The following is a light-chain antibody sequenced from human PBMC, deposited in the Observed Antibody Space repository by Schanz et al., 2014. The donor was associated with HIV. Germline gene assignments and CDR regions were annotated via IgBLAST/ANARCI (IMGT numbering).Light chain of an antibody. J-gene: IGKJ1*01. Sequence: EIVLTQSPGTLSLSPGERVTLSCRASQSVSNRYLAWYQQRPGQAPRLLIYGASSRATGIPDRFSGSGSGTDFTLTISRLEPEDFAVYYCQQYGSSPRTFGQGTKVEIK. CDR3: QQYGSSPRT. V-gene: IGKV3-20*01. CDR2: GAS. CDR1: QSVSNRY.